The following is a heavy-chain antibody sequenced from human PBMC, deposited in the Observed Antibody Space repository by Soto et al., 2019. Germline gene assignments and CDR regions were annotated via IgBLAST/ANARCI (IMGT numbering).Heavy chain of an antibody. CDR3: VKVSTFYDILTGYYSTNFFDP. CDR2: ISSDGDIT. D-gene: IGHD3-9*01. CDR1: GFTFSEYS. J-gene: IGHJ5*02. Sequence: LRLSCSASGFTFSEYSMHWVRQAPGKGLQYVSTISSDGDITYYADSVKGRFTISRDNSKNTLYLQMNSPRPEDTAVYYCVKVSTFYDILTGYYSTNFFDPWGQGTLVTVSS. V-gene: IGHV3-64D*06.